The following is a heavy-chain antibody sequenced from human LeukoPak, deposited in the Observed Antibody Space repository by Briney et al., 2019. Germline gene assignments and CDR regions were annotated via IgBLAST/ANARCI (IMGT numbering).Heavy chain of an antibody. Sequence: SVKVSCKASGGTFSSYAISWVRQAPGQGLEWMGGIIPIFGTANYAQKFQGRVTITADKSTSTAYMELSRLRSDDTAVYYCARGRLLWFGELLSPPFDYWGQGTLVTVSS. CDR3: ARGRLLWFGELLSPPFDY. J-gene: IGHJ4*02. CDR1: GGTFSSYA. D-gene: IGHD3-10*01. CDR2: IIPIFGTA. V-gene: IGHV1-69*06.